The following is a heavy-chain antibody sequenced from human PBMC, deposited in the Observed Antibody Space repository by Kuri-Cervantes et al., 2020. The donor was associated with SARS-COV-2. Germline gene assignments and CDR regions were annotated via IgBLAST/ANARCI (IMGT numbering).Heavy chain of an antibody. V-gene: IGHV3-30-3*01. CDR3: ARGVVVPAANMGYDAFDI. CDR1: GFTFSSYA. CDR2: ISYDGSNK. J-gene: IGHJ3*02. Sequence: GGSLRLSCAASGFTFSSYAMHWVRQAPGKGLEWVAVISYDGSNKYYADSVKGRFTISRDNSKNTLYLQMNSLRAEDTAVYYCARGVVVPAANMGYDAFDIWGQGTMVTVSS. D-gene: IGHD2-2*01.